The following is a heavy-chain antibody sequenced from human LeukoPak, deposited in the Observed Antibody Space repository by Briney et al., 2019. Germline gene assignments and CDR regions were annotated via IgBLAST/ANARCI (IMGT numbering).Heavy chain of an antibody. CDR3: ADYGSGTYRFDP. J-gene: IGHJ5*02. CDR1: GGSISSGGYY. CDR2: INHSGTT. V-gene: IGHV4-31*03. D-gene: IGHD3-10*01. Sequence: PSETLSLTCTVSGGSISSGGYYWSWIRQHLGKGLEWFGYINHSGTTYYNPSLKSRVTISVDTSKNHFSLMLRSVTAADTAVYYCADYGSGTYRFDPWGQGTLVTVSS.